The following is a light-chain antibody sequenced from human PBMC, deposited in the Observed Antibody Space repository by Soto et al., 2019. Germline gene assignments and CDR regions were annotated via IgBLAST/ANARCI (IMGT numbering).Light chain of an antibody. V-gene: IGLV2-8*01. J-gene: IGLJ2*01. CDR3: SSYAGSNNFGV. CDR2: EVS. Sequence: QSVLTQPPSASGSPGQSGTISCTGTSSDVGGYNSVSWYQQHPGKAPKIMIYEVSKRPSGVPDRFSGSKSGNTASLTVSGLQAEDEADYFCSSYAGSNNFGVICGGTKLTVL. CDR1: SSDVGGYNS.